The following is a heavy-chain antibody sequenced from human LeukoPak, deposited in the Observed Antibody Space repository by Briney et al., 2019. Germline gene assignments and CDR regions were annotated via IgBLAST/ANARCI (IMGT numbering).Heavy chain of an antibody. CDR2: MNPNSGNT. D-gene: IGHD3-10*01. V-gene: IGHV1-8*01. Sequence: ASVKVSCKASGYTFTSYDINWVRQATGQGLEWMGWMNPNSGNTGYAQKFQGRVTMTRNTSISTAYMELSSLRSEDTAVYYCAKSHGSGSYYNVYYYYYMDVWGKGTTVTISS. J-gene: IGHJ6*03. CDR3: AKSHGSGSYYNVYYYYYMDV. CDR1: GYTFTSYD.